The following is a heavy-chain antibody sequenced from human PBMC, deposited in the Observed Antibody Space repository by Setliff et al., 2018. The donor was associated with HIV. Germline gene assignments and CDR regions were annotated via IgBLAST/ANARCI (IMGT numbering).Heavy chain of an antibody. D-gene: IGHD4-17*01. CDR1: GFTFSYYG. V-gene: IGHV3-30*02. CDR2: IRYDDTYK. Sequence: PGGSLRLSCATSGFTFSYYGMHWVRQAPGKGLEWVAFIRYDDTYKYYADSVRGRLTVSRDNSKNTLYLQMNNLRVEDTAVYYCAKDPNGDYVGAFDSWGPGTMVTVSS. CDR3: AKDPNGDYVGAFDS. J-gene: IGHJ3*01.